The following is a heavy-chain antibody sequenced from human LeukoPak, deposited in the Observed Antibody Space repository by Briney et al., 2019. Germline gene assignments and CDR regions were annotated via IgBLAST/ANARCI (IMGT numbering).Heavy chain of an antibody. CDR3: ARGIINSGSYDWFDP. V-gene: IGHV1-2*04. D-gene: IGHD1-26*01. J-gene: IGHJ5*02. CDR2: INPNSGGT. CDR1: GYTFTGYY. Sequence: ASVRVSCKASGYTFTGYYMHWVRQAPGQGLEWMGWINPNSGGTNYAQKFQGWVTMTRDTSISTAYMELSRLRSDDTAVYYCARGIINSGSYDWFDPWGQGTLVTVSS.